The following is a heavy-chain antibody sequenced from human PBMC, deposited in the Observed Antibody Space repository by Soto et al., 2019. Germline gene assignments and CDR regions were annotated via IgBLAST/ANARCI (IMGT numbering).Heavy chain of an antibody. J-gene: IGHJ6*01. V-gene: IGHV2-26*01. Sequence: QVTLKESGPVLVKPTETLTLTCTVSGFSLSNGRMGVSWIRQPPGKALEWLAHIFSNDEKSYSTSLRSRLTISKDTSKSHVVLIMTNMDPVDTATYYCALIQKDFYYGMDVWGQGTTVTVSS. CDR3: ALIQKDFYYGMDV. CDR2: IFSNDEK. CDR1: GFSLSNGRMG.